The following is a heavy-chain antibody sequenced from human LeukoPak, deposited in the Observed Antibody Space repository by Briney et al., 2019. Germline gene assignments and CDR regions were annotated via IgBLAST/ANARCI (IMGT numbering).Heavy chain of an antibody. V-gene: IGHV3-49*04. CDR2: IRSKAYGGTT. Sequence: PGGSLRLSCTASGFTFGDYAMSWVRQAPGKGLEWVGFIRSKAYGGTTEYAASVKGRFTISRDDSKSIAYLQMNSLKAEDTAVYYCGMGYSYGPFGYWGQGTLVTVSS. CDR1: GFTFGDYA. J-gene: IGHJ4*02. CDR3: GMGYSYGPFGY. D-gene: IGHD5-18*01.